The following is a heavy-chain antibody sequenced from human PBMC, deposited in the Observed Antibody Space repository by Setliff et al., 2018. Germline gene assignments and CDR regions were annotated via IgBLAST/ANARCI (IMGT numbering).Heavy chain of an antibody. CDR2: IYSSGST. V-gene: IGHV4-61*09. CDR3: ARDLYSSSSGGFYYYYYYMDV. D-gene: IGHD6-6*01. J-gene: IGHJ6*03. Sequence: PSETLSLTCTVSGDSISNDTYYWSWIRQPAGKGLEWIGHIYSSGSTNYNPSLKSRVTISVDRSKNQFSLKLSSVIAADTAVYYCARDLYSSSSGGFYYYYYYMDVWGKGTTVTVSS. CDR1: GDSISNDTYY.